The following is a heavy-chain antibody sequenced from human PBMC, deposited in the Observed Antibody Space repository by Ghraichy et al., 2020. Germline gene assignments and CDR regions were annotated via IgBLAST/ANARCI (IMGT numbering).Heavy chain of an antibody. V-gene: IGHV4-31*03. CDR3: ARVSGPADNWFDP. CDR2: IYYSGST. J-gene: IGHJ5*02. CDR1: GGSISSGGYY. D-gene: IGHD2-2*01. Sequence: PSLTCTVSGGSISSGGYYWSWIRQHPGKGLEWIGYIYYSGSTYYNPSLKSRVTISVDTSKNQFSLKLSSVTAADTAVYYCARVSGPADNWFDPWGQGTLVTVSS.